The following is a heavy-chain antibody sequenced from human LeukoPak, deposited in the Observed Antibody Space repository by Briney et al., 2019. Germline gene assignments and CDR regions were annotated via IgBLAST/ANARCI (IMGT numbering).Heavy chain of an antibody. Sequence: ASVKVSCKSSGYTFTSYGISWVRQAPGQGLEWMGWISAYNGNTNYAQKLQGRVTMTTDTSTSTAYMELRSLRSDDTAVYYCARDHAVAGIGDYWGQGTLVTVSS. CDR3: ARDHAVAGIGDY. CDR2: ISAYNGNT. J-gene: IGHJ4*02. CDR1: GYTFTSYG. V-gene: IGHV1-18*01. D-gene: IGHD6-19*01.